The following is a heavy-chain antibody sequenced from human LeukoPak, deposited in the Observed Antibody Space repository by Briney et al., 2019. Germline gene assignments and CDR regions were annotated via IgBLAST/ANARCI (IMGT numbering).Heavy chain of an antibody. J-gene: IGHJ3*02. CDR1: GGSFSGYY. V-gene: IGHV4-34*01. D-gene: IGHD3-22*01. Sequence: SETLSLTCAVYGGSFSGYYWSWIRQPPGKRLEWIGEINHSGSTNYNPSLKSRVTISVDTSKNQFSLKLSSVTAADTAVYYCARAYYYDSSGYPQAFDIWGQGTMVTVSS. CDR2: INHSGST. CDR3: ARAYYYDSSGYPQAFDI.